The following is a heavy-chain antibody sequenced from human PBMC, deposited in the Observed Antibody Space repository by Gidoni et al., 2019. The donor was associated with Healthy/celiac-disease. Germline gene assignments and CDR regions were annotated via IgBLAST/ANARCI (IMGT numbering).Heavy chain of an antibody. J-gene: IGHJ3*02. D-gene: IGHD3-10*01. CDR2: IYYSGST. Sequence: QVQLQESGPGLVKPSETLSLTCTVSGGSISSRYWSWIRQPPGKGLEWIGYIYYSGSTNYTPSLKSRVTVSVDTSKNKFSLKLSSVTAADTAVYYCARWSGGFDDAFDIRGQGTMVTVSS. CDR3: ARWSGGFDDAFDI. V-gene: IGHV4-59*11. CDR1: GGSISSRY.